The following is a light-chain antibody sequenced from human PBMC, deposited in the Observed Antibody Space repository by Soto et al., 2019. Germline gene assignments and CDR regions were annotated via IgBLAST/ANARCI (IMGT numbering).Light chain of an antibody. CDR2: AAT. CDR1: QSISSY. V-gene: IGKV1-39*01. Sequence: DIQMTQSPSSLSATVGDRVTITCRASQSISSYLNWYQQKPGKAPKLLIYAATSLQSEVPSRFSGSGFGTDFTLTIISLQPEDFATYYCQQSYSTPPTFGQGTKVDIK. J-gene: IGKJ1*01. CDR3: QQSYSTPPT.